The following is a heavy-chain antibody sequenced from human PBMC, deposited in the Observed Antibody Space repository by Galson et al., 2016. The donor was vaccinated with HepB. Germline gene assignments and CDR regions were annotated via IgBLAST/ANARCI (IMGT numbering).Heavy chain of an antibody. Sequence: SETLSLTCAVSGASISSPNWWTWVRPSPGKGLEWIGEIYNSGITNYNPSLKSRVTLSLDKSKNHFFLKLVSVTAADTAVYFCAGEGGSFGELYYWGPGTLVAVSS. V-gene: IGHV4-4*02. J-gene: IGHJ4*02. CDR1: GASISSPNW. CDR2: IYNSGIT. CDR3: AGEGGSFGELYY. D-gene: IGHD3-10*01.